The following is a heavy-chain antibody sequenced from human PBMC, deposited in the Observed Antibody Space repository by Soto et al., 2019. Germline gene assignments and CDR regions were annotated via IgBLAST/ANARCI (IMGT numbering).Heavy chain of an antibody. Sequence: QVQLVQSGTEVKKPGASVKVSCKASGYTFTRFGINWVRQAPGQGLEWMGWISGHNGNTHSAQNFQGRVTVTTDTSKSTAYMELRRLRSDATAVYYCARDFEAGGNIVRGFDYWGQGTLVTVSS. D-gene: IGHD3-16*01. V-gene: IGHV1-18*01. CDR2: ISGHNGNT. J-gene: IGHJ4*02. CDR3: ARDFEAGGNIVRGFDY. CDR1: GYTFTRFG.